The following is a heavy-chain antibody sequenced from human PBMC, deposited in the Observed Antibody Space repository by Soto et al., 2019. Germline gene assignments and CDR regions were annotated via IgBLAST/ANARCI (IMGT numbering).Heavy chain of an antibody. D-gene: IGHD3-22*01. V-gene: IGHV4-34*01. Sequence: XGTLSLTGAVYGGSFSGYYWSWIRQPPGKGLEWIGEINHSGSTNYNPSLKSRVTISVDTSKNQFSLRLSSVTAADTAVYYCARNYYDSSGYYRDWGRGTLVTVSS. CDR1: GGSFSGYY. CDR2: INHSGST. J-gene: IGHJ4*02. CDR3: ARNYYDSSGYYRD.